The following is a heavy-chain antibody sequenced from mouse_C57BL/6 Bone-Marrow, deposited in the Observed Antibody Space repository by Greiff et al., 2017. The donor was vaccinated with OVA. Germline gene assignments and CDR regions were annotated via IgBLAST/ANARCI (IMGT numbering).Heavy chain of an antibody. CDR1: GYTFTSYG. CDR3: ARWDYYGSSYGFAY. Sequence: VHLVESGAELARPGASVKLSCKASGYTFTSYGISWVKQRTGQGLEWIGEIYPRSGNTYYNEKFKGKATLTADKSSSTAYMELRSLTSEDSAVYFCARWDYYGSSYGFAYWGQGTLVTVSA. V-gene: IGHV1-81*01. D-gene: IGHD1-1*01. CDR2: IYPRSGNT. J-gene: IGHJ3*01.